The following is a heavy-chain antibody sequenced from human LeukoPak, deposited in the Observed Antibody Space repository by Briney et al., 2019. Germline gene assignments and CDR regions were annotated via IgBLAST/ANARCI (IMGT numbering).Heavy chain of an antibody. D-gene: IGHD1-26*01. CDR1: GLTFNSYV. Sequence: TGGSLRLSCGASGLTFNSYVMSWFRQAPGKGLEWVSAISGSGGTTYYADPVKGRFTISRDNSKNTLYLQMISLRADDTAVYYCAKGQASYSGSYYFDYWGQGTLVTVSS. V-gene: IGHV3-23*01. J-gene: IGHJ4*02. CDR2: ISGSGGTT. CDR3: AKGQASYSGSYYFDY.